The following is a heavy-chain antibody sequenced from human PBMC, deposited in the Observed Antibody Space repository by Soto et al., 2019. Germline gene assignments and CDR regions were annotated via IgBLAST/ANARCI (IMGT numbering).Heavy chain of an antibody. V-gene: IGHV3-30-3*01. J-gene: IGHJ4*02. Sequence: GGSLRLSCAASGFTFSSYAMHWVRQAPGKGLEWVAVISYDGSNKYYADSVKGRFTISRDNSKNTLYLQMNSLRAEDTAVYYCARDPVTIYNGGPFDYWGQGTLVTVSS. CDR2: ISYDGSNK. CDR3: ARDPVTIYNGGPFDY. D-gene: IGHD3-16*01. CDR1: GFTFSSYA.